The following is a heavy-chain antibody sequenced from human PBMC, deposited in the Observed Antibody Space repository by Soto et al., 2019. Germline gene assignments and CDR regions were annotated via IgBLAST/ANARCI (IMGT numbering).Heavy chain of an antibody. CDR1: GLTVSTNP. J-gene: IGHJ4*02. Sequence: EVQLVESGGGLVQPGGSLRLSCAASGLTVSTNPMSWVRQAPGKGLEWVSVIYTGGGTHYADSVKGRFTISRDNSKNTVNLQMSSLIPEDTAVYYCARDGSGHWGQGTLVTVSS. V-gene: IGHV3-66*01. CDR2: IYTGGGT. CDR3: ARDGSGH.